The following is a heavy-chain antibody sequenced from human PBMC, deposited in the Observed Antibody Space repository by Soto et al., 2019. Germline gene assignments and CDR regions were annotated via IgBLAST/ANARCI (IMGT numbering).Heavy chain of an antibody. D-gene: IGHD6-13*01. CDR1: GYSFTSYW. CDR3: ARHHGSPGSYFGMDV. V-gene: IGHV5-51*01. J-gene: IGHJ6*02. Sequence: PGESLKISCKGSGYSFTSYWINWVRQMPGKGLEWMGIIYPGDSDTRYSPSFQGQVTISADKSINPAYLQWRSLKASDTAVYYCARHHGSPGSYFGMDVWGQGTTVTAP. CDR2: IYPGDSDT.